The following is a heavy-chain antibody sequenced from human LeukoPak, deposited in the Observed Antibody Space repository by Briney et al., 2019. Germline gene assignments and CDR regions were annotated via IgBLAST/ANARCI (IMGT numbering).Heavy chain of an antibody. CDR1: GFTFSSCS. CDR3: AREVAQLGFDY. D-gene: IGHD3-10*01. Sequence: PGGSLRLSCAASGFTFSSCSMNWVRQAPGKGLEWVSSISSSSSYIYYADSVKGRFTITRDNANNSLYLQMNSLRAEDTAVYYCAREVAQLGFDYWGQETLVTVSS. V-gene: IGHV3-21*01. J-gene: IGHJ4*02. CDR2: ISSSSSYI.